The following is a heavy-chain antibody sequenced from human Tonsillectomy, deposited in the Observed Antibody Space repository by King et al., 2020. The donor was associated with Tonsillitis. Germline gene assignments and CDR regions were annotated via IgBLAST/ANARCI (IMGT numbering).Heavy chain of an antibody. V-gene: IGHV4-34*01. Sequence: QVQLQQWGAGLLKPSETLSLTCAVYGGSFSGYYWNWIRQSPGKGLEWIGEINHSGSTNYNPSLKSRVTISVDTSKNQFSLKLSSMTAADTAVYYCARGRRRILTMVRDRPFDYWGQGTLATVSS. CDR3: ARGRRRILTMVRDRPFDY. J-gene: IGHJ4*02. CDR2: INHSGST. CDR1: GGSFSGYY. D-gene: IGHD3-10*01.